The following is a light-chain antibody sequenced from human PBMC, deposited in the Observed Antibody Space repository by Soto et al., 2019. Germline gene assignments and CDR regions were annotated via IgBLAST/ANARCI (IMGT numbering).Light chain of an antibody. V-gene: IGLV2-23*02. CDR3: CSYAGSSTYV. CDR2: EVS. CDR1: SSDVGSYNL. J-gene: IGLJ1*01. Sequence: QSVLTQPASVSRSPGQSITISCTGTSSDVGSYNLVSWYQQHPGKAPKVMIYEVSKRPSGVPNRFSGSKSGNTASLTISGLQAEDEADYYCCSYAGSSTYVFGTGTKLTVL.